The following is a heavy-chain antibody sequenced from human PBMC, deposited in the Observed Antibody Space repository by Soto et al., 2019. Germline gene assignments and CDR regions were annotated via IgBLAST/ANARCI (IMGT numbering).Heavy chain of an antibody. V-gene: IGHV1-2*04. D-gene: IGHD5-18*01. CDR1: GYTFTGYY. CDR3: AREGDTAGSYYMDV. J-gene: IGHJ6*03. CDR2: INPNSGGT. Sequence: ASVKVSCKASGYTFTGYYMHWVRQAPGQGLEWMGWINPNSGGTNYAQKFQGWVTMTRDTSISTAYMELSRLRSDDTAVYYCAREGDTAGSYYMDVWGKGTTVTVSS.